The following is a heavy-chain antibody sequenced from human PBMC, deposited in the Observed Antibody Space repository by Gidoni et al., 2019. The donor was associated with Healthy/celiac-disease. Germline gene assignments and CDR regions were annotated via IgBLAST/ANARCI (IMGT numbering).Heavy chain of an antibody. CDR2: IYHSGST. CDR1: GGSISSSNW. J-gene: IGHJ4*02. Sequence: QVHLQESGPRLVNPSGTLSLTSAVSGGSISSSNWWSWVRQPPGKGMEWIGEIYHSGSTNYNTSLKSRVTISVDKSKNQFSLKLSSVTAADTAVYYCARDYYDSSGLDYWGQGTLVTVSS. D-gene: IGHD3-22*01. CDR3: ARDYYDSSGLDY. V-gene: IGHV4-4*02.